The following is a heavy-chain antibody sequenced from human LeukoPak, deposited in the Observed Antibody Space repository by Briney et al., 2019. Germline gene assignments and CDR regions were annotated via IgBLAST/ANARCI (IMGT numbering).Heavy chain of an antibody. J-gene: IGHJ6*02. CDR2: FHTAGDT. D-gene: IGHD2-2*01. Sequence: PGGSLRLSCAASGFTFSNYDMHWVRQATGKGQEWVSAFHTAGDTHYSGSVKGRFATSRDNAKNSFYLQMNNLRAGDTAVYYCARGSCSSSACYERLNGLDVWGQGTPVTVSS. CDR1: GFTFSNYD. V-gene: IGHV3-13*01. CDR3: ARGSCSSSACYERLNGLDV.